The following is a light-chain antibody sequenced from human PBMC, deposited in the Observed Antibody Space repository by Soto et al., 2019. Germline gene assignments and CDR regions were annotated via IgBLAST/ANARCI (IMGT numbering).Light chain of an antibody. CDR3: HQRSNSPRT. J-gene: IGKJ3*01. V-gene: IGKV3D-20*02. CDR1: QYVSVRF. Sequence: EIVLTQSPVTLSLSPGESATLSCRASQYVSVRFLAWYQQKPGQAPRLLIYGASSRATGIPDRFSGSGSGTDFTLTISSLEAEDFAVYYCHQRSNSPRTFGAGTKWIS. CDR2: GAS.